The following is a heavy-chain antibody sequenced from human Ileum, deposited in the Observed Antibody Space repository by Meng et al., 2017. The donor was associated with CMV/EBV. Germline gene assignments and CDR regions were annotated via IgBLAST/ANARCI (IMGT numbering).Heavy chain of an antibody. D-gene: IGHD2-2*01. J-gene: IGHJ5*02. Sequence: EGLLGECGGELVNPGRALGLSCAAFGLTFSNAWMSWVRQAPGKGLEWVSSISSSGGSTYYADSVKGRFTISRDNSKNTLYLQMNSLRADDTALYFCARGDPSSHGGVNWFDPWGRGTLVTVSS. CDR3: ARGDPSSHGGVNWFDP. V-gene: IGHV3-23*04. CDR2: ISSSGGST. CDR1: GLTFSNAW.